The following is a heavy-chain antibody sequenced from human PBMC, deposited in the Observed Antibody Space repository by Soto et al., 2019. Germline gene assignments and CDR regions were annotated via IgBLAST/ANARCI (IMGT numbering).Heavy chain of an antibody. CDR1: GGTFSSYA. D-gene: IGHD2-15*01. CDR3: ARGRVVPPPDWFDP. Sequence: GASGKVSCKASGGTFSSYAISWVRQAPGQGLEWMGGIIPIFGTANYAQKFQGRATITADESTSTAYMELSSLRSEGTAVYYCARGRVVPPPDWFDPWGQGTLVTVSS. V-gene: IGHV1-69*13. CDR2: IIPIFGTA. J-gene: IGHJ5*02.